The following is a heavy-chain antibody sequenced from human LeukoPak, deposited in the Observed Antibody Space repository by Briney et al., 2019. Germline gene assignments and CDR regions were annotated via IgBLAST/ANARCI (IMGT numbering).Heavy chain of an antibody. Sequence: SETLSLTCAVSGGSISSYYLSWIRQPPGKGLEWIGYIYYSGSTNYNPSLKSRGTISVDTSKNQFSRKLSSVTAADTAVYYCARQVYSSWSNWFDPWGQGTLVTVSS. CDR1: GGSISSYY. CDR3: ARQVYSSWSNWFDP. CDR2: IYYSGST. V-gene: IGHV4-59*08. D-gene: IGHD6-13*01. J-gene: IGHJ5*02.